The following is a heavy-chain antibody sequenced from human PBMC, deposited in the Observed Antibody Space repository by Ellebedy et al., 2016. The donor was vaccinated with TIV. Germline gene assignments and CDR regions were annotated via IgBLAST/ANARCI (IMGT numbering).Heavy chain of an antibody. CDR2: INPKTGNP. Sequence: AASVKVSCKASGYSFTNYAILWVRQAPGQGPEWMGWINPKTGNPTYAQAFTGRFDFSLDTSVSTAYLQISSLKAEDTAVYYCARGWSASGTREYYWGQGTLVTVSS. J-gene: IGHJ4*02. CDR1: GYSFTNYA. D-gene: IGHD6-13*01. CDR3: ARGWSASGTREYY. V-gene: IGHV7-4-1*02.